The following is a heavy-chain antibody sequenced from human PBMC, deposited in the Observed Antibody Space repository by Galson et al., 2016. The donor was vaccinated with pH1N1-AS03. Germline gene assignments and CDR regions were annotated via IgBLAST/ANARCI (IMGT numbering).Heavy chain of an antibody. CDR1: GFTFSSYG. D-gene: IGHD1-14*01. Sequence: SLRLSCAASGFTFSSYGMHWVRQAPGKGLEWVAVIRYDGSHKYYADSVKGRFTISRDNSKNTLYVQMNSLRPEDTAVYYCAKAEWALFGYKYSMDIWGQGTTVTVSS. CDR3: AKAEWALFGYKYSMDI. CDR2: IRYDGSHK. J-gene: IGHJ6*02. V-gene: IGHV3-30*02.